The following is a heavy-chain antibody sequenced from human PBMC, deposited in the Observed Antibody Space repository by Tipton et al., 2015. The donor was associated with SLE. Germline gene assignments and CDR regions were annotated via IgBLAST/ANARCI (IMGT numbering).Heavy chain of an antibody. CDR3: ARQYDIFGGGRDAFDM. V-gene: IGHV4-59*01. J-gene: IGHJ3*02. CDR1: GGSINGYY. D-gene: IGHD3-9*01. Sequence: TLSLTCTVSGGSINGYYWNWIRQPPGKALEWIGYIYNIGSTSTNPSLKSRVTTSLDTSKNQFSLRLTSVTAADTAVYYCARQYDIFGGGRDAFDMWGQGTMITDSS. CDR2: IYNIGST.